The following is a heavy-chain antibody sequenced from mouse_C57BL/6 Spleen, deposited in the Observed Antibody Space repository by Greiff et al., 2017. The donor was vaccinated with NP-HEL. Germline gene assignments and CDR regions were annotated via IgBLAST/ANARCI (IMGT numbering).Heavy chain of an antibody. CDR2: IWSGGST. CDR1: GFSLTSYG. CDR3: ARKEVPYYAMDY. J-gene: IGHJ4*01. V-gene: IGHV2-2*01. Sequence: VKVVESGPGLVQPSQSLSITCTVSGFSLTSYGVHWVRQSPGKGLEWLGVIWSGGSTDYNAAFISRLSISKDNSKSQVFFKMNSLQADDTAIYYCARKEVPYYAMDYWGQGTSVTVSS.